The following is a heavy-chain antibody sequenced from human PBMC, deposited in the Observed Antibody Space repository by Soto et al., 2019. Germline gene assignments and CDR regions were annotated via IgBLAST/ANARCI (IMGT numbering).Heavy chain of an antibody. CDR3: ARDRQQLVPYYFDY. CDR1: GGSISSYY. J-gene: IGHJ4*02. V-gene: IGHV4-4*07. Sequence: LSLTCTVSGGSISSYYWSWIRQPAGKGLEWIGRIYTSGSTNYNPSLKSRVTMSVDTSKNQFSLKLSSVTAADTAVYYCARDRQQLVPYYFDYWGQGTLVTVSS. CDR2: IYTSGST. D-gene: IGHD6-13*01.